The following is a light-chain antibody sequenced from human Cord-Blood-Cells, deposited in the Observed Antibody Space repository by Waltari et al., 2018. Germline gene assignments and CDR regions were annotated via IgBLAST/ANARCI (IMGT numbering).Light chain of an antibody. V-gene: IGKV3-15*01. J-gene: IGKJ1*01. Sequence: EIVMTQSPATLSVSPGERATLPCRASQSVSSNLAWYQQKPGQAPRLLIYGASTRATGIPARFSGSGSGTEFTLTISSLQSEDFAVYYCQQYNNWPPAFCQGTKVEIK. CDR1: QSVSSN. CDR2: GAS. CDR3: QQYNNWPPA.